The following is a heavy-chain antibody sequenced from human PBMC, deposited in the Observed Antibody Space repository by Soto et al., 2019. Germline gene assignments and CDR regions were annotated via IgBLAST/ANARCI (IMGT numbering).Heavy chain of an antibody. Sequence: GASVKVSCKASGYTFTSYYMHWVRQAPGQGLEWIGIINPIGGSTSYAQKFQGRVTMTRDTSTSTVYMELSSLRSEDTAVYYCASWGRDIVLVPAAIPNYYYYGAFDIWGQGTMVTVS. D-gene: IGHD2-2*02. CDR3: ASWGRDIVLVPAAIPNYYYYGAFDI. CDR2: INPIGGST. CDR1: GYTFTSYY. J-gene: IGHJ3*02. V-gene: IGHV1-46*01.